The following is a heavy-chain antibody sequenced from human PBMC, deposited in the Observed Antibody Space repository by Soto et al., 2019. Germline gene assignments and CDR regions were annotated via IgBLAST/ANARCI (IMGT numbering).Heavy chain of an antibody. D-gene: IGHD5-12*01. J-gene: IGHJ5*02. Sequence: QVQLVESGGGVVQPGRSLRLSCAASGFTFSSYGMHWVRQAPGKGLEWVAVIWYDGSNKYYADSVKGRFTISRDNSKNTLYLQMNSLRAEGTAVYYCARDGTSGYENWFDPWGQGTLVTVSS. V-gene: IGHV3-33*01. CDR1: GFTFSSYG. CDR3: ARDGTSGYENWFDP. CDR2: IWYDGSNK.